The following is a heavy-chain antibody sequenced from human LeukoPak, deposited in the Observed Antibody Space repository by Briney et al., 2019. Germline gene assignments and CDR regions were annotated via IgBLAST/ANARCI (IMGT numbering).Heavy chain of an antibody. D-gene: IGHD4-17*01. CDR1: GFTFSSYA. CDR2: ISGSGANT. CDR3: AIPPSTVTVGY. Sequence: GGSLRLSCAASGFTFSSYAMSWVRQAPGKGLEWVSAISGSGANTYYADSAKGRFTISRDNSKNTLYLQMKSLRAEDTAVYYCAIPPSTVTVGYWGQGPLVTVSS. J-gene: IGHJ4*02. V-gene: IGHV3-23*01.